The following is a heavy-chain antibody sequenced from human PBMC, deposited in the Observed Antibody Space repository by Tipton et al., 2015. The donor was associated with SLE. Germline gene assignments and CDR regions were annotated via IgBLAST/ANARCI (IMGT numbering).Heavy chain of an antibody. V-gene: IGHV4-39*07. Sequence: TLSLTCTVSGGSISSSSYYWGWIRQPPGKGLEWIGSIYYSGSTYYNHSLKSRVTISEDTSKNQFSLKLSSVTAADTAVYYCASDGGTNYYYYMDVWGKGTTVTVSS. J-gene: IGHJ6*03. CDR2: IYYSGST. CDR3: ASDGGTNYYYYMDV. D-gene: IGHD2-15*01. CDR1: GGSISSSSYY.